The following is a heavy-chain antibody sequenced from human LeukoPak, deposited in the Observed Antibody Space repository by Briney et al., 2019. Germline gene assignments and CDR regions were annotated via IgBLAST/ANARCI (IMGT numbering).Heavy chain of an antibody. Sequence: MTSETLSLTCNVSGASISDYYWSWVRQSPEKGLEWIVSLLYRGSTHYNPSLRSRVAISHDTSNNQFSLKLTSVTTADTAVYYCARTGRRGYFDFWGRGTLVTVSS. CDR2: LLYRGST. D-gene: IGHD1-14*01. J-gene: IGHJ2*01. V-gene: IGHV4-59*01. CDR3: ARTGRRGYFDF. CDR1: GASISDYY.